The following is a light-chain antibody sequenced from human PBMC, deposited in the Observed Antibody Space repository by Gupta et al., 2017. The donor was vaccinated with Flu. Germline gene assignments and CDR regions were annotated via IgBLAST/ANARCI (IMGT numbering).Light chain of an antibody. V-gene: IGKV3-11*01. CDR1: QSVSSY. J-gene: IGKJ2*01. CDR3: QQRSNGPPHT. Sequence: IVLPQSPATLSLSPGERATLSCRASQSVSSYLAWYQQKPGQAPRLLIYDASNRATGIPARFSGSGSGTDFTLTISSLEPEDFAVYYCQQRSNGPPHTFGQGTKLEIK. CDR2: DAS.